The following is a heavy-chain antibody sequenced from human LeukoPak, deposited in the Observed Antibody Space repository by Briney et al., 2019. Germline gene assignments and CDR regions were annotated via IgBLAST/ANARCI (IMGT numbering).Heavy chain of an antibody. D-gene: IGHD5-18*01. CDR1: GGSFSGYY. V-gene: IGHV4-34*01. Sequence: SETLSLTCAVYGGSFSGYYWSWIRQPPGKGLEWIGEINHSGSTNYNPSLKSRVTISVDTSKNQFSLKLSSVTAADTAVYYCARSRRIQLWPYFDYWGQGTLVTVSS. CDR2: INHSGST. J-gene: IGHJ4*02. CDR3: ARSRRIQLWPYFDY.